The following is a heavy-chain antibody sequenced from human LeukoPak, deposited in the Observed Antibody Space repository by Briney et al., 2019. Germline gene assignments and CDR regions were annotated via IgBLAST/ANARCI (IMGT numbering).Heavy chain of an antibody. CDR2: IWYDGSNK. V-gene: IGHV3-30*02. CDR1: GFTFSSYG. Sequence: PGGSLRLPCAASGFTFSSYGMHWVRQAPGKGLEWVAFIWYDGSNKYYADSVKGRFTISRDNSKNTLYLQMNSLRAEDTAVYYCAKTAERYCSSTSCYYYYYMDVWGKGTTVTVSS. J-gene: IGHJ6*03. CDR3: AKTAERYCSSTSCYYYYYMDV. D-gene: IGHD2-2*01.